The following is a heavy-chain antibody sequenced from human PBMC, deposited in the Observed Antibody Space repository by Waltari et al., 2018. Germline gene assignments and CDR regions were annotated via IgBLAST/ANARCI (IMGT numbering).Heavy chain of an antibody. CDR1: GGSFRSTNW. D-gene: IGHD2-2*02. V-gene: IGHV4-4*02. Sequence: QVHLQESGPGLVKPSGTLSLTCAVHGGSFRSTNWWSWVRQPPGMGLEWIGESHGGGDTKYNPALKSRVTISLDKSKNQFSLNLKSATAADTAVYYCATQYTGSWRYFQYWGQGTLISVSS. J-gene: IGHJ1*01. CDR2: SHGGGDT. CDR3: ATQYTGSWRYFQY.